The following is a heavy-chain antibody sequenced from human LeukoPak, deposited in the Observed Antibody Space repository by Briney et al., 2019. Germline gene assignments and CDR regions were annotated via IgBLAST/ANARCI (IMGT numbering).Heavy chain of an antibody. D-gene: IGHD3-3*01. CDR3: ARGFSYYDFWSGYYYYYYMDV. J-gene: IGHJ6*03. V-gene: IGHV4-30-4*08. CDR2: IYYSGST. Sequence: SETLSLTCTVSGGSIGSGDYYWRWIRQPPGKGLEWIGYIYYSGSTYYNPSLKSRVTISVDTSKNQFSLKLSSVTAADTAVYYCARGFSYYDFWSGYYYYYYMDVWGKGTTVTVSS. CDR1: GGSIGSGDYY.